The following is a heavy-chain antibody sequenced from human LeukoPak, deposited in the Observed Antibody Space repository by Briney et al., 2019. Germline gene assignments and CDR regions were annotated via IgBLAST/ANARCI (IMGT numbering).Heavy chain of an antibody. CDR2: TYYRSKWYN. V-gene: IGHV6-1*01. CDR1: GDSVSSNSAA. Sequence: SQTLSLTCAISGDSVSSNSAAWNWIRQSPSRGLEWLGRTYYRSKWYNDYAVSVKSRITINPDTSKNQFSLKLSSVTAADTAVYYCTRNPMGGSSGWYDSSDVGYFDLWGRGTLVTVSS. J-gene: IGHJ2*01. D-gene: IGHD6-19*01. CDR3: TRNPMGGSSGWYDSSDVGYFDL.